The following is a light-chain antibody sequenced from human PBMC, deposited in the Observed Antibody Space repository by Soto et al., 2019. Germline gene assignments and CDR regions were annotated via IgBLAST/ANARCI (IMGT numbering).Light chain of an antibody. Sequence: ELVLTQSPGTRSLSPGERATLSCRASQSLSSSYLAWYQHKPGQAPRVLIYGASSRATGIPDRFSGGGSGTDYTLTISRREPEEFAVYYCEQYGTAPCTFGPGTKVD. V-gene: IGKV3-20*01. CDR3: EQYGTAPCT. CDR2: GAS. CDR1: QSLSSSY. J-gene: IGKJ3*01.